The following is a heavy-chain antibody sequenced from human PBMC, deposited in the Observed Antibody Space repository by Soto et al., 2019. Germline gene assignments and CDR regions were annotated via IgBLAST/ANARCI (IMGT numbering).Heavy chain of an antibody. V-gene: IGHV5-51*01. CDR2: IHPGDSDT. CDR1: GYSFTNYW. D-gene: IGHD6-13*01. Sequence: GESLKISCKGSGYSFTNYWIAWVRQMPGKGLEWMGIIHPGDSDTRYSPSVQGQVTISADKSISTAYLQWSSLKASDTAMYYCARSSVAGYYYYGMDVWGQGTTVTVSS. J-gene: IGHJ6*02. CDR3: ARSSVAGYYYYGMDV.